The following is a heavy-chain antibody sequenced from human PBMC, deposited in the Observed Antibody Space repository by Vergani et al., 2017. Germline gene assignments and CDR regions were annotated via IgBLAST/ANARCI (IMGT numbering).Heavy chain of an antibody. D-gene: IGHD6-19*01. Sequence: EVQLVESGGGLVQPGGSLRLSCAASGFTFSSYSMNWVRQAPGKGLEWVANIKQDGSEKYYVDSVKGRFTISRDNAKNSLYLQMNSLRAEDTAVYYCARVSSGWRRSFDIWGQGTMVTVSS. J-gene: IGHJ3*02. V-gene: IGHV3-7*01. CDR1: GFTFSSYS. CDR2: IKQDGSEK. CDR3: ARVSSGWRRSFDI.